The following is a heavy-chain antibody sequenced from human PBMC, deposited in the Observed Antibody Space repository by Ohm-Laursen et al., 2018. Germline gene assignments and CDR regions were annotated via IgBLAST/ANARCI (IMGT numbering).Heavy chain of an antibody. CDR1: GGSISTYY. Sequence: PSDTLSLTCFVSGGSISTYYWSWIRQSAGKGLEWIGRIHASGSTNYNPSLKSRVSLSHDTSKNQFSLKMTSVTAADTAVYYCARDARVAGTSDAFEYWGQGTLVTVTS. V-gene: IGHV4-4*07. D-gene: IGHD1-7*01. CDR3: ARDARVAGTSDAFEY. CDR2: IHASGST. J-gene: IGHJ4*02.